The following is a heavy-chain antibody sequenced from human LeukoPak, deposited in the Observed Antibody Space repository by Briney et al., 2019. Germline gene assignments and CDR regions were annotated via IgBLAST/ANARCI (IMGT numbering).Heavy chain of an antibody. J-gene: IGHJ5*02. Sequence: ASVKVSCKASGYTFTSYGISWVRQAPGQGLKWMGWISAYNGNTNYAQKLQGRVTMTTDTSTSTAYMELRSLRSDDTAVYYCARAHEGIGYCSGGSCGSNWFDPWGQGTLVTVSS. V-gene: IGHV1-18*01. CDR3: ARAHEGIGYCSGGSCGSNWFDP. D-gene: IGHD2-15*01. CDR1: GYTFTSYG. CDR2: ISAYNGNT.